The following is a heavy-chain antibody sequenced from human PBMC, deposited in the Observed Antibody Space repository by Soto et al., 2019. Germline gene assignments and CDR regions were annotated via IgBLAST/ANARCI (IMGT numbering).Heavy chain of an antibody. CDR3: TRDRYDTDPILFDY. V-gene: IGHV3-49*03. CDR2: IRSKAYGGTT. CDR1: GFTFTNAW. D-gene: IGHD3-9*01. J-gene: IGHJ4*02. Sequence: GGSLRLSCAASGFTFTNAWMSWFRQAPGKGLEWVGFIRSKAYGGTTEYAASVKGRFTISRDDSKSIAYLQMNSLKTEDTAVYYCTRDRYDTDPILFDYWGQGTLVTVSS.